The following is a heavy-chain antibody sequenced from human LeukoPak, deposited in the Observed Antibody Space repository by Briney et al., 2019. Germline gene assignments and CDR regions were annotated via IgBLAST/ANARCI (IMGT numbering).Heavy chain of an antibody. CDR3: ARDDDRSGNNLDY. CDR1: GFTFSDAW. Sequence: GGSLRLSCAVSGFTFSDAWMSWVRQAPEKGLEWVGRIKSKTDGGTTAYAAPVKVRFTISRDDSENTLYLQMNSLRVEDTAVYYCARDDDRSGNNLDYWGQGTLVTVSS. J-gene: IGHJ4*02. D-gene: IGHD3-10*01. CDR2: IKSKTDGGTT. V-gene: IGHV3-15*01.